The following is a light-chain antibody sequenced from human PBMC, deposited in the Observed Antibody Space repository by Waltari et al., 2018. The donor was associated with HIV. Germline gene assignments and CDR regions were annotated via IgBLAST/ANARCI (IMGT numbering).Light chain of an antibody. CDR3: CSYAGNYSDV. V-gene: IGLV2-11*01. CDR1: SSDVGDSTY. Sequence: QSALTQPRSVSGSPGQSVTISCTGTSSDVGDSTYVSWYRQNPGKVPNLMIYDVSKRPSGVPERFSGSRSGNTASLTISGLQAEDEADYFCCSYAGNYSDVFGSGSRVTVL. CDR2: DVS. J-gene: IGLJ1*01.